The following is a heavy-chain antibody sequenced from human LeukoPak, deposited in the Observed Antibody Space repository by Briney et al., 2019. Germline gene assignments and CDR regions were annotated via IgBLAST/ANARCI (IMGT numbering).Heavy chain of an antibody. CDR1: GYTFTGYY. D-gene: IGHD3-9*01. V-gene: IGHV1-2*04. CDR3: ARGQGYDILTGYLY. J-gene: IGHJ4*02. Sequence: GASVKVSCKASGYTFTGYYMHWVRQAPGQGLEWMGWINPNSGGTNYAQKFQGWVTMTRDTSISTAYMELSRLRSDDTAVYYCARGQGYDILTGYLYWGQGTLVTVSS. CDR2: INPNSGGT.